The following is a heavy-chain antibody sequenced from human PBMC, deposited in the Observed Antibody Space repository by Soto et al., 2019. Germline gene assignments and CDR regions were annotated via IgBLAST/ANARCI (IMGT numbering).Heavy chain of an antibody. Sequence: GGSLRLSCAASGFTFSNAWMNWVRQAPGKGLEWVGRIKSKTDGGTTDYAAPVKGRFTISRDDSKNTLYLQMNSLKTEDTAVYYCTTDGVTIVVVPAAIRYGDYYYYGMDVWGQGTTVTVSS. J-gene: IGHJ6*02. CDR3: TTDGVTIVVVPAAIRYGDYYYYGMDV. D-gene: IGHD2-2*01. CDR1: GFTFSNAW. V-gene: IGHV3-15*07. CDR2: IKSKTDGGTT.